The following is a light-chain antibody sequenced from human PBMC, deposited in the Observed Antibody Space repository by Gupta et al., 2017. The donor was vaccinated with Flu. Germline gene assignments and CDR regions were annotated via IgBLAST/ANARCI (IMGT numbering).Light chain of an antibody. CDR2: DDQ. Sequence: NFVLTHPHSVSESPGNPVTISCTRSSGSIASNYVQWYQQRPGGSPTLVIYDDQQRPTSAPYRFSACIDTSTNSAAISIAGLETEDEAYYYSQNYDTTTVIFGGGTKLVVL. V-gene: IGLV6-57*01. CDR1: SGSIASNY. J-gene: IGLJ2*01. CDR3: QNYDTTTVI.